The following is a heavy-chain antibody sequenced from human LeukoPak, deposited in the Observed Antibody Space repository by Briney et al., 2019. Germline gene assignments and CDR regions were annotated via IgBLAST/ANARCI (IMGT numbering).Heavy chain of an antibody. V-gene: IGHV3-66*01. CDR1: GFTVGSNY. J-gene: IGHJ4*02. D-gene: IGHD6-19*01. CDR3: AKERNLEIAVAGTIFDY. CDR2: IYSGGDT. Sequence: PGGSLRLSCAASGFTVGSNYMGWVRQAPGKGLEWVSVIYSGGDTYYADSVKGRFTISRDNSKNMIYLEMTSLKAEDTAVYYCAKERNLEIAVAGTIFDYWGQGTLVTVSS.